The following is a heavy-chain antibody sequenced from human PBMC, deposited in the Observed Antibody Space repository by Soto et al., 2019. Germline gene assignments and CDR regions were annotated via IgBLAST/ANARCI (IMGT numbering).Heavy chain of an antibody. CDR1: GYIFTNYY. CDR3: ARDLAAAAY. J-gene: IGHJ4*02. V-gene: IGHV1-46*01. D-gene: IGHD6-13*01. CDR2: INPLPTSGST. Sequence: QVQLVQSGGEVKKPGASVKVSCKASGYIFTNYYIHWVRQAPGQGLEWMAIINPLPTSGSTNYAQKFQGRVTVTRDTSTSTVYLELSSLRSDDTAVYYCARDLAAAAYWGQGTLVTVSS.